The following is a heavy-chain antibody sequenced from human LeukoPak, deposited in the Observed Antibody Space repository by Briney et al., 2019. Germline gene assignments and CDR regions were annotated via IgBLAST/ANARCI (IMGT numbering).Heavy chain of an antibody. CDR3: ARAALMVYALTQYFDY. J-gene: IGHJ4*02. CDR1: GYTFTSYD. V-gene: IGHV1-8*01. CDR2: MNPNSGNT. D-gene: IGHD2-8*01. Sequence: ASVKVSCKASGYTFTSYDINWVRQATGQGLKWMGWMNPNSGNTGYAQKFQGRVTMTRNTSISTAYMELSSLRSEDTAVYYCARAALMVYALTQYFDYWGQGTLVTVSS.